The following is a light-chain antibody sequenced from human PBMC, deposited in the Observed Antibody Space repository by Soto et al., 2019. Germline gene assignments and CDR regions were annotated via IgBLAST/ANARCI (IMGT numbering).Light chain of an antibody. CDR2: KAS. CDR1: QVISTS. J-gene: IGKJ1*01. Sequence: DIQLTHSPSFLSPSIGESVTITCRASQVISTSLAWYQVKPGKAPKLLIYKASSLQSDVPSGFSGSGSGTEFTLTISSLQPDDYATYYCQQYNAYPWTFGQGTKVDIK. V-gene: IGKV1-9*01. CDR3: QQYNAYPWT.